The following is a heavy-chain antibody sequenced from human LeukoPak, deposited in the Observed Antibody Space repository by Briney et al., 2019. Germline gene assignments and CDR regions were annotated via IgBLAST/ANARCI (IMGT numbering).Heavy chain of an antibody. CDR2: INYDGKSE. CDR1: GFTFSSYG. J-gene: IGHJ4*02. Sequence: GGSLRLSYAASGFTFSSYGMDWVRQAPGKGLEWVAFINYDGKSEHYADSVKGRFTISRDNSKNTLYLQMNSLRAEDTAVYYCAKDRGYYDYVWGSYPLDYWGQGTLVTVSS. CDR3: AKDRGYYDYVWGSYPLDY. V-gene: IGHV3-30*02. D-gene: IGHD3-16*02.